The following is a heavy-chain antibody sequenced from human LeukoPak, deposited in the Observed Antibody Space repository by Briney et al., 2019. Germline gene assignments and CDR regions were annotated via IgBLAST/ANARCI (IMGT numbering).Heavy chain of an antibody. CDR1: GVTVRSTY. Sequence: PGGSLRLSCAASGVTVRSTYMSWVPQAPGKGLEWVSVIYRGCSAYYVDSVKGRFTISRDNYQNTLYLQMNSLRAEDTAVYYCARVPAAFDIWGQGTMVTVSS. CDR3: ARVPAAFDI. V-gene: IGHV3-53*01. CDR2: IYRGCSA. J-gene: IGHJ3*02.